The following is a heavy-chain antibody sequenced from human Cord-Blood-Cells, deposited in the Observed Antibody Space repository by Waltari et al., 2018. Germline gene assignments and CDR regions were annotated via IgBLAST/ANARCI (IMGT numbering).Heavy chain of an antibody. Sequence: QLQLQESGPGLVKPSETLSLTCTVSGGSISSSSYYWGWIRQPPGKGLEWIGSIDYSGSTYYNPSLKSRVTISVDTSKNQFSLKLSSVTAADTAVYYCARHLGYSPIYYCDYWGQGTLVTVSS. CDR1: GGSISSSSYY. CDR3: ARHLGYSPIYYCDY. J-gene: IGHJ4*02. CDR2: IDYSGST. D-gene: IGHD5-18*01. V-gene: IGHV4-39*07.